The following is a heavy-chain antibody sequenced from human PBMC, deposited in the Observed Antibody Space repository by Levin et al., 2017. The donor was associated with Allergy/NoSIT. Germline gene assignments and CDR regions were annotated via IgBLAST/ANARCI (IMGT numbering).Heavy chain of an antibody. CDR3: ARERYLRSSSWYNYYYGMDV. D-gene: IGHD6-13*01. CDR1: GFTFSSYA. Sequence: SCAASGFTFSSYAMHWVRQAPGKGLEWVAVISYDGSNKYYADSVKGRFTISRDNSKNTLYLQMNSLRAEDTAVYYCARERYLRSSSWYNYYYGMDVWGQGTTVTVSS. J-gene: IGHJ6*02. V-gene: IGHV3-30-3*01. CDR2: ISYDGSNK.